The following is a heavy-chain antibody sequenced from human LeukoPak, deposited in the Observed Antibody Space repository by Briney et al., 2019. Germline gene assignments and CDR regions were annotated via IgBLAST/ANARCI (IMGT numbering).Heavy chain of an antibody. V-gene: IGHV3-48*04. CDR2: ISSSGSTI. D-gene: IGHD2-21*01. CDR1: GFSFSSYS. J-gene: IGHJ4*02. Sequence: GGSLRLSCAASGFSFSSYSMNWVRQAPGKGLEWVSYISSSGSTIYYADSVKGRFTISRDNAKNSLYLQMNSLRAEDTAVYYCARAAARYSNWGQGTLVTVSS. CDR3: ARAAARYSN.